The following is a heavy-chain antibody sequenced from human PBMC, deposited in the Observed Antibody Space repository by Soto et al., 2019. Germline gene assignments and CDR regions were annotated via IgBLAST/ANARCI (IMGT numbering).Heavy chain of an antibody. Sequence: QVQLQQWGAGLLKPSETLSLTCAVYGGSFSGYYWSWIRQPPGKGLEWIGEINHSGSTNYNPSLTSRVPIAVDTSKTQSSLKLSSVTAADTAVYYCARGSLDFAWSFDPWGQGTLGTVSS. V-gene: IGHV4-34*01. D-gene: IGHD3-9*01. J-gene: IGHJ5*02. CDR2: INHSGST. CDR3: ARGSLDFAWSFDP. CDR1: GGSFSGYY.